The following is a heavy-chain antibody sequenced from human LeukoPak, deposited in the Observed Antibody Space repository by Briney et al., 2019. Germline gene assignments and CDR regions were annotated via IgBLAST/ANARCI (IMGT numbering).Heavy chain of an antibody. D-gene: IGHD2-2*01. J-gene: IGHJ4*02. CDR2: INPNSGGT. CDR3: ARTKPPCTSCLLLDH. CDR1: GYTFTGYY. V-gene: IGHV1-2*02. Sequence: ASVKVSCKASGYTFTGYYIHWLRQAPGQGLEWMGWINPNSGGTNYAPKFQGLVTMSSDTSITTAYMELNRLISDDTAVYYCARTKPPCTSCLLLDHWGQGTLVTVSS.